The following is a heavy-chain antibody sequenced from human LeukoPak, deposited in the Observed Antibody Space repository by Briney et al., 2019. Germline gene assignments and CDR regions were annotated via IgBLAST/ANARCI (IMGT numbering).Heavy chain of an antibody. CDR2: INHSGST. CDR1: GGSFSGYY. CDR3: ARDSLSGGFFDY. V-gene: IGHV4-34*01. D-gene: IGHD2-15*01. Sequence: TSETLSLTCAVYGGSFSGYYWSWIRQPPGKGLVWIGEINHSGSTNYNPSLKSRVTISVDTSKNQFSLKLSSVTAADTAVYYCARDSLSGGFFDYWGQGTLVTVSS. J-gene: IGHJ4*02.